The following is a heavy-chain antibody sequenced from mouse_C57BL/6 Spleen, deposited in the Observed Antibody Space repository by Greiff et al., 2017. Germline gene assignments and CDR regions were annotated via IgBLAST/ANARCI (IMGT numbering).Heavy chain of an antibody. CDR1: GYTFTSYW. Sequence: QVQLQQPGAELAKPGASVKLSCKASGYTFTSYWMHWVKQRPGQGLEWIGMIHPKSGSTKYNEKFKSKATLTVDKSSSTAYLTLSSLTSEDSAVYYCAREVGLNFDYWGQGTTLTVSS. CDR3: AREVGLNFDY. D-gene: IGHD4-1*01. V-gene: IGHV1-64*01. J-gene: IGHJ2*01. CDR2: IHPKSGST.